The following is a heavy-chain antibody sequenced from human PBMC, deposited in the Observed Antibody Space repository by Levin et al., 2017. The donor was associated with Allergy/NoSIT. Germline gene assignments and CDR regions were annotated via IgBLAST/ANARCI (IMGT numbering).Heavy chain of an antibody. J-gene: IGHJ4*02. V-gene: IGHV3-23*01. CDR2: ISGSGGST. Sequence: GESLKISCAASGFTFSSYAMSWVRQAPGKGLEWVSAISGSGGSTYYADSVKGRFTISRDNSKNTLYLQMNSLRAEDTAVYYCAKDLWWLTDWGQGTLVTVSS. CDR1: GFTFSSYA. D-gene: IGHD2-21*01. CDR3: AKDLWWLTD.